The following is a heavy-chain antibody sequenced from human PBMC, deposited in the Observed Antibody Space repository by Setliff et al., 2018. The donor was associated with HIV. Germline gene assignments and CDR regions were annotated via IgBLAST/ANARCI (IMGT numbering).Heavy chain of an antibody. CDR3: ARTNNNYYYDTSDYFAGYYLDS. Sequence: QSGGSLRLSCAASGLSYSNDVMHWVRQAPGKGLEWVALIWYDGSNKYYGDSVKGRFTISRDNAKNSMFLQMNSLRAEDTAVYYCARTNNNYYYDTSDYFAGYYLDSWGQGTLVTVSS. CDR1: GLSYSNDV. J-gene: IGHJ4*02. CDR2: IWYDGSNK. V-gene: IGHV3-33*08. D-gene: IGHD3-22*01.